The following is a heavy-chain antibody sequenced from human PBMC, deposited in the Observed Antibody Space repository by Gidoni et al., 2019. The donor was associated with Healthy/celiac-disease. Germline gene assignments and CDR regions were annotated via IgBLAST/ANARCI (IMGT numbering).Heavy chain of an antibody. V-gene: IGHV3-7*01. J-gene: IGHJ5*02. CDR1: GFTFSSYW. D-gene: IGHD5-18*01. CDR3: ARDLRGYSYGRWFDP. CDR2: IKQDGSEK. Sequence: EVQLVESGGGLVQPGGSLRLSCAASGFTFSSYWMSWVRQAPGKGLEWVANIKQDGSEKYYVDSVKGRFTISRDNAKNSLYLQMNSLRAEDTAVYYCARDLRGYSYGRWFDPWGQGTLVTVSS.